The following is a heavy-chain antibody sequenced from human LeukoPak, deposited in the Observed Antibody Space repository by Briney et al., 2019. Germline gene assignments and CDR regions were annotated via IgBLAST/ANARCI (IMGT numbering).Heavy chain of an antibody. V-gene: IGHV1-46*01. CDR2: INPTGDYT. D-gene: IGHD1-1*01. CDR1: GDTFTRSW. Sequence: GASVKVSCKTSGDTFTRSWMHWIRQGPGQGLEWMGVINPTGDYTMYAQKFQGRVIVTRDMSSNTDYMELGSLRSDDTAVYYCARDHSIDDKSWWLDPWGQGTLVTVSS. J-gene: IGHJ5*02. CDR3: ARDHSIDDKSWWLDP.